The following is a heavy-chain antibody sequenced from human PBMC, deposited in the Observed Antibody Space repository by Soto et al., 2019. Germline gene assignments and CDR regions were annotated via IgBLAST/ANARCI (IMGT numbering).Heavy chain of an antibody. D-gene: IGHD4-17*01. Sequence: QVQLVESGGGVVQPGRSLRLSCAASGFTFSSYGMHSVRQAPGTGLVWVAVISYDGSNIYYADSVKGRFTISRDNSKNTLYLQMNSLRAEDTAVYYCAKLHPPGDSSDYWGQGTLVTVSS. CDR2: ISYDGSNI. CDR3: AKLHPPGDSSDY. J-gene: IGHJ4*02. CDR1: GFTFSSYG. V-gene: IGHV3-30*18.